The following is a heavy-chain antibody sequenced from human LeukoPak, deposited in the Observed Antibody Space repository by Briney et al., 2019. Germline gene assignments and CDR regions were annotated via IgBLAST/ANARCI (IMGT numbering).Heavy chain of an antibody. D-gene: IGHD3-10*01. CDR3: ARERPSGSLDY. Sequence: GASVKVSCKSSGGTFSSSVINWVRQAPGQGLEWKGGIIPIFGTANYARKFQVRVPLTADESTSKAYMELSRLRSEVTAVYYCARERPSGSLDYWGQGTLVTVSS. J-gene: IGHJ4*02. CDR2: IIPIFGTA. V-gene: IGHV1-69*13. CDR1: GGTFSSSV.